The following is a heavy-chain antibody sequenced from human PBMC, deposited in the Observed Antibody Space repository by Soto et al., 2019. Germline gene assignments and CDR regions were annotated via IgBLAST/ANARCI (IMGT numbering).Heavy chain of an antibody. D-gene: IGHD5-12*01. J-gene: IGHJ6*02. CDR3: ARAGPATIMAYYYGMDV. V-gene: IGHV1-18*01. CDR1: GYTFTRSG. CDR2: ISTYNGDT. Sequence: ASVKVSCKASGYTFTRSGISWVRQAPGQGLEWMGWISTYNGDTNYAQTFQGRVTMTTDTSTSTVYMELRSLRSDDTAVYYCARAGPATIMAYYYGMDVWGQGTKVTVSS.